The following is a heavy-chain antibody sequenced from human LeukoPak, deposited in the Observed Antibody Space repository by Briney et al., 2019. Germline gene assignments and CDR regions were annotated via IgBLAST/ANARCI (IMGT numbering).Heavy chain of an antibody. D-gene: IGHD1-26*01. V-gene: IGHV1-46*01. CDR3: ARDTAGGGATDY. Sequence: ASVKVSCKASGYTFTSCYMHWVRQAPGQGLEWMGIINPSGGSTSYAQKFQGRVTMTRDPSTSTVYMELSSLRSGDTAVYYCARDTAGGGATDYWGQGTLVTVSS. CDR2: INPSGGST. J-gene: IGHJ4*02. CDR1: GYTFTSCY.